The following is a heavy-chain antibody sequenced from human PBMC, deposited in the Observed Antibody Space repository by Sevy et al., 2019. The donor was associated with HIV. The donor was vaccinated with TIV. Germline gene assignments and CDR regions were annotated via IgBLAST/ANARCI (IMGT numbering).Heavy chain of an antibody. J-gene: IGHJ4*02. CDR1: GFSFSNYG. V-gene: IGHV3-7*01. CDR3: AREGSGGFDY. D-gene: IGHD2-15*01. Sequence: GGSLRLSCAASGFSFSNYGMSWVRQAPGKGLEWVANIKQDGSKREYVDSVKGRLTISSDNGKNSVYLQMDSLRAEDTAVYYCAREGSGGFDYWGQGTLVTVSS. CDR2: IKQDGSKR.